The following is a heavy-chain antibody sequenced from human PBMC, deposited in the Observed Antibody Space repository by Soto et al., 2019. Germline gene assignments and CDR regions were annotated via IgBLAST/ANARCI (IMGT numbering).Heavy chain of an antibody. V-gene: IGHV1-69*13. CDR1: GGTFSSYA. J-gene: IGHJ6*02. CDR2: IIPFFGTA. CDR3: APPRGLTFYYYYGMDV. Sequence: VASVKVSCKASGGTFSSYAISWVRQAPGQGLEWMGGIIPFFGTANYAQKFQGRVTITADESTSTAYMELSSLRSEDTAVYYCAPPRGLTFYYYYGMDVWGQGTTVTVSS.